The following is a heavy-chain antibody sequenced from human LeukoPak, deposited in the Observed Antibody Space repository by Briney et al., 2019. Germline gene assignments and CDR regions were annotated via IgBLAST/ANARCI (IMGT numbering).Heavy chain of an antibody. J-gene: IGHJ4*02. Sequence: GGSLGLSCAASGFTFSSHGMHWVRQTPGKGLEWVAAVRYDGSNKYYADSVKGRLTISGDNSKNTLYLQMNSLRAEDTAVYYCARTGGRDGYGFDYWGQGTLVTVSP. CDR2: VRYDGSNK. CDR3: ARTGGRDGYGFDY. D-gene: IGHD5-24*01. V-gene: IGHV3-33*01. CDR1: GFTFSSHG.